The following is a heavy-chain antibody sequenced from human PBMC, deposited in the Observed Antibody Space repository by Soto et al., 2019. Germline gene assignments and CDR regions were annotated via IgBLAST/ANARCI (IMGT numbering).Heavy chain of an antibody. CDR1: GFTFSSYS. Sequence: PGGSLRLSCAASGFTFSSYSMSWVRQAPGKGLEWVSYISSSSSTIYYADSVKGRFTISRDNAKNSLYLQMNSLRDEDTAVYYCARDAFSSTVEKYYYYYGMDVWGQGTTVTVSS. CDR3: ARDAFSSTVEKYYYYYGMDV. CDR2: ISSSSSTI. J-gene: IGHJ6*02. V-gene: IGHV3-48*02. D-gene: IGHD6-13*01.